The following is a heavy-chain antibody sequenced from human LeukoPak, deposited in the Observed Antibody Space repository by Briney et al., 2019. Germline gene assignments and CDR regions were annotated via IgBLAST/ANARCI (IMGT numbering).Heavy chain of an antibody. V-gene: IGHV3-21*01. D-gene: IGHD1-1*01. CDR1: GFTFSSYT. CDR2: MSGDTTYI. CDR3: ARRGTDASFSFFDV. J-gene: IGHJ3*01. Sequence: GGSLRLSCAASGFTFSSYTMHWVRQIPGERPEWVSSMSGDTTYIYYADSLKGRFTISRDNTNTSLFLQMNSLRAEDTATYFSARRGTDASFSFFDVWGQGTMVTVSS.